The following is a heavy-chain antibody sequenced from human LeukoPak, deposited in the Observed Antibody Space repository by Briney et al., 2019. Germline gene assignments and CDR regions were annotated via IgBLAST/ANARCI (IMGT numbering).Heavy chain of an antibody. J-gene: IGHJ5*02. CDR2: TYYRSKWYN. CDR3: ARNVRGWFDP. Sequence: SQTLSLTCAISGDSVSSNSAAWNWISQSPSRGLHWLGRTYYRSKWYNDYAVSVKSRITINPDTSKNQFSLQLDSVTPEDTAVYYCARNVRGWFDPWGQGTLVTVSS. D-gene: IGHD3-16*01. CDR1: GDSVSSNSAA. V-gene: IGHV6-1*01.